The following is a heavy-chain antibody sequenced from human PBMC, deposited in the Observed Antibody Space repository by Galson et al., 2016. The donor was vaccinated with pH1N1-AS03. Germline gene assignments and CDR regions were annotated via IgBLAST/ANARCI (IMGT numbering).Heavy chain of an antibody. Sequence: SVKVSCKASGGSFSTYAITWVRQAPGQGLEWMGGIIPVFDTPNYAQKFQGRVTITADESTNTAYMELSSLRSADTAVYYCAREATIFGVAGLHMDVWGQGTTVTVSS. CDR2: IIPVFDTP. CDR3: AREATIFGVAGLHMDV. D-gene: IGHD3-3*01. J-gene: IGHJ6*02. CDR1: GGSFSTYA. V-gene: IGHV1-69*13.